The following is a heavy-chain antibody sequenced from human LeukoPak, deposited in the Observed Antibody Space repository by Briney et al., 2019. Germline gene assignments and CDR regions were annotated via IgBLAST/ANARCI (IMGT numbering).Heavy chain of an antibody. Sequence: GGPLRLSCGASGFTFSSSAMHWVRQGPGKGLEWVAYIAHHGNNKYYADSVKGRFTISRGNSKGSLYLQMNSLRADDTAVYYCAKDGSWSCTDWGQGTLVRVSS. CDR3: AKDGSWSCTD. V-gene: IGHV3-30*02. D-gene: IGHD2-8*02. CDR2: IAHHGNNK. CDR1: GFTFSSSA. J-gene: IGHJ4*02.